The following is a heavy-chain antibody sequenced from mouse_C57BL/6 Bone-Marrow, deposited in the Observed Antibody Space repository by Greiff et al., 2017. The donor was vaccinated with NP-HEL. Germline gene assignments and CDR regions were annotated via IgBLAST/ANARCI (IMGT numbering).Heavy chain of an antibody. CDR1: GFTFSSYA. CDR3: TSFATVVARYFDG. J-gene: IGHJ1*03. CDR2: ISSGGDYI. D-gene: IGHD1-1*01. Sequence: EVQVVESGEGLVKPGGSLKLSCAASGFTFSSYAMSWVRQTPEKRLEWVAYISSGGDYIYYADTVKGRFTISRDNARNTLYLQLSSLKSEDTAMYYCTSFATVVARYFDGWGTGTTVTVSS. V-gene: IGHV5-9-1*02.